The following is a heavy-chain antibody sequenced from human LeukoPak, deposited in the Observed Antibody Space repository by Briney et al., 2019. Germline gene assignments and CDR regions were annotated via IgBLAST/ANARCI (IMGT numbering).Heavy chain of an antibody. CDR2: IIPIFGTA. V-gene: IGHV1-69*13. Sequence: SVKVSCKASGYTFTNYAISWVRQAPGQGLEWMGGIIPIFGTANYAQKFQGRVTITADQSTSTAYMELSSLRSEDTAVYYCARSTVGGITLAYWGQGTLVTVSS. J-gene: IGHJ4*02. D-gene: IGHD1-26*01. CDR3: ARSTVGGITLAY. CDR1: GYTFTNYA.